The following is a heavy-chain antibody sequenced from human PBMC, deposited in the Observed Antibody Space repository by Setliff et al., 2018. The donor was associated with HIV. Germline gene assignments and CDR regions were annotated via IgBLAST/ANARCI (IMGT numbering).Heavy chain of an antibody. CDR2: IYYSGSI. D-gene: IGHD3-16*01. Sequence: SETLSLTCTVSGGSISSSSYYWGWIRQPPGKGLEWIGSIYYSGSIYYNPSLNSRVTISVDTSKNQFSLKLSSVTAADTAVYYCARVSPASGYMLPPWFDPWGQGIRVTVSS. CDR1: GGSISSSSYY. V-gene: IGHV4-39*07. CDR3: ARVSPASGYMLPPWFDP. J-gene: IGHJ5*02.